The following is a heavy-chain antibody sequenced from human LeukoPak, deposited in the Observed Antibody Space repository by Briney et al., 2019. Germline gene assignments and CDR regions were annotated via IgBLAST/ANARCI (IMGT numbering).Heavy chain of an antibody. CDR3: ASAYSQWLVPDY. CDR1: GGTFSSYA. D-gene: IGHD6-19*01. J-gene: IGHJ4*02. CDR2: IIPILGTA. V-gene: IGHV1-69*13. Sequence: SVKVSCKASGGTFSSYAISWVRHPPGQGLEWMGGIIPILGTANYAQKFQGRVTITADESTSTAYMELSSLRSEDTAVYYCASAYSQWLVPDYWGQGTLVTVSS.